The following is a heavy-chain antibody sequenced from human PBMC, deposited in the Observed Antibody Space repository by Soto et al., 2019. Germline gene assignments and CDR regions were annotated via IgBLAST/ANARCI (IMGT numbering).Heavy chain of an antibody. V-gene: IGHV4-59*01. D-gene: IGHD2-21*02. CDR2: IYYSGSA. CDR3: ARWTYCGGDCYWLDF. CDR1: CGSXSGFY. Sequence: SETLSLTCTISCGSXSGFYWGWIRQPPGKGLEWIGNIYYSGSANYDPSLRSRVTISLNTSKNQFSLNLNSVTAADTAIYYCARWTYCGGDCYWLDFWGQGTLVTVSS. J-gene: IGHJ4*02.